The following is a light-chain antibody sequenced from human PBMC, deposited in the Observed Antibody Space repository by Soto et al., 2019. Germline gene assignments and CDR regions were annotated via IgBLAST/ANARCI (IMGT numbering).Light chain of an antibody. V-gene: IGLV2-11*01. CDR1: SSDVGGYNY. Sequence: SVLTQPRSVSGSPGQSVTISCTGTSSDVGGYNYVSWYQQHPGKAPKLMIYDVSKRPSGVPDRFSGSKSGNTASLTISGLQAEDAADYYCCSYAGSYTFYVVFGGGTKVTVL. CDR3: CSYAGSYTFYVV. CDR2: DVS. J-gene: IGLJ2*01.